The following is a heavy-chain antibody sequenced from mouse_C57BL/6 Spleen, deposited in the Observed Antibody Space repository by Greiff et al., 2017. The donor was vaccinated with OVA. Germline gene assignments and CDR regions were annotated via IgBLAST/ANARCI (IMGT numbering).Heavy chain of an antibody. CDR3: AREGNQGWFAY. CDR2: IYPGDGDT. J-gene: IGHJ3*01. Sequence: VKLQESGPELVKPGASVKISCKASGYAFSSSWMNWVKQRPGKGLEWIGRIYPGDGDTNYNGKFKGKATMTADKSSSKAYMQLSSLTSEDSAVYVCAREGNQGWFAYWGQGTLVTVSA. V-gene: IGHV1-82*01. CDR1: GYAFSSSW.